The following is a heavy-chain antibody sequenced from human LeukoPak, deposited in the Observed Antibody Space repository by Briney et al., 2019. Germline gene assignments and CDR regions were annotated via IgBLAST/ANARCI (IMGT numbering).Heavy chain of an antibody. D-gene: IGHD2-2*02. J-gene: IGHJ6*03. CDR3: ARSPAAISVSYYYYMDV. V-gene: IGHV1-69*13. Sequence: SVKVSCKASGGTFSSYVISWVRQAPGQGLEWMGGIIPIFGTANYAQKFQGRVTITADESTSTAYMELSSLRSEDTAVYYCARSPAAISVSYYYYMDVWGKGTTVTVSS. CDR1: GGTFSSYV. CDR2: IIPIFGTA.